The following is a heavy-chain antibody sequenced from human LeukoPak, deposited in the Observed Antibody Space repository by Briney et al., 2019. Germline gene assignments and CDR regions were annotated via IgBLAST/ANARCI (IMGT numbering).Heavy chain of an antibody. V-gene: IGHV1-18*01. Sequence: VASVKVSCKASGYSFINYGVSWVRQAPGQGLEWMGWISADNGNTNYAQKLQGRVTMTTDTSTSTAYVELRSLRSDDTAVYYCGRDWSGGYSWARFYYYGMDVWGQGTTVTVSS. CDR1: GYSFINYG. D-gene: IGHD1-26*01. J-gene: IGHJ6*02. CDR2: ISADNGNT. CDR3: GRDWSGGYSWARFYYYGMDV.